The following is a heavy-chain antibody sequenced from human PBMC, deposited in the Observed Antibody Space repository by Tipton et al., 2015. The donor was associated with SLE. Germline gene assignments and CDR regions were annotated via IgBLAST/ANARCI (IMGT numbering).Heavy chain of an antibody. V-gene: IGHV4-59*01. CDR3: ARDRGRDYSMDV. D-gene: IGHD6-25*01. Sequence: TLSLTCIVPGGSISSYHWSWIRQPPGKGLEWIGYIYYSGSTNYNPSLKRRVTISVDTSKNQFSLKLSSVTAADTAVYYCARDRGRDYSMDVWGRGTTVIVSS. J-gene: IGHJ6*02. CDR2: IYYSGST. CDR1: GGSISSYH.